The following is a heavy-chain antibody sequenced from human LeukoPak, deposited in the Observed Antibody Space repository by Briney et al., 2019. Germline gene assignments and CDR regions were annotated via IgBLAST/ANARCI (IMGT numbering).Heavy chain of an antibody. Sequence: PSETLSLTCTVSGGSISSYYWSWIRQPPGKGLEWIGYIYYSGSTNYNPSLKSRVTISVDTSKNQFSLKLSSVTAADTAVYYCAREVGSSGWYTQPRLFDPWGQGTLVTVSS. V-gene: IGHV4-59*01. D-gene: IGHD6-19*01. CDR1: GGSISSYY. J-gene: IGHJ5*02. CDR3: AREVGSSGWYTQPRLFDP. CDR2: IYYSGST.